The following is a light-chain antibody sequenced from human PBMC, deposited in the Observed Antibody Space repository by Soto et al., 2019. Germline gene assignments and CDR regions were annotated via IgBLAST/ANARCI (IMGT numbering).Light chain of an antibody. CDR1: QSVARS. CDR3: QQRSSWPGT. J-gene: IGKJ1*01. V-gene: IGKV3-11*02. Sequence: IVLTQSPAPLSLSQGESATLSCRASQSVARSLAWYQQKPGQAPSLLIDDASNRATGIPARFSGSVSGRDFTLTISILEPEDFAVYYCQQRSSWPGTFGRGTKVEI. CDR2: DAS.